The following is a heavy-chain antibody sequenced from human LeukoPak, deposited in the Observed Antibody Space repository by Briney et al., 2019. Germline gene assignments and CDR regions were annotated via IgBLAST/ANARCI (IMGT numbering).Heavy chain of an antibody. CDR3: ARARSYGSSGFYFDYFDY. Sequence: ASVKVSCKASGYTFTSYYMHWVRQAPGQGLEWMGIINPSRGSTTYAHKSQGRVTMTRNTSTSTVYMELSSLRSEDTAVYYCARARSYGSSGFYFDYFDYWGQGTLVTVSS. CDR2: INPSRGST. CDR1: GYTFTSYY. J-gene: IGHJ4*02. V-gene: IGHV1-46*03. D-gene: IGHD3-22*01.